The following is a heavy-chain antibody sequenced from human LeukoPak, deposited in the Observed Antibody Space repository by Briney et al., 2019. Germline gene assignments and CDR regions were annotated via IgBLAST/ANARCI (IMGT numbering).Heavy chain of an antibody. Sequence: GSLRLSCAASGFPFSSYWMSWVRQAPGKGLEWVANIRHDGSETYYVDSLRGRFTISRDNAKNLVYLQMNSLRAEDTAVYYCAKSDRYDLYDSSGYSVVYWGQGTLVTVSS. V-gene: IGHV3-7*03. D-gene: IGHD3-22*01. CDR3: AKSDRYDLYDSSGYSVVY. CDR2: IRHDGSET. CDR1: GFPFSSYW. J-gene: IGHJ4*02.